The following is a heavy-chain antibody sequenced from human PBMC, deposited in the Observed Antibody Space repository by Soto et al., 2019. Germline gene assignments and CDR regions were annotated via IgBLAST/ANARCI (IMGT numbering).Heavy chain of an antibody. CDR3: AVDSSGWTDYGMDV. CDR2: IYYSGST. CDR1: GGSISSSSYY. J-gene: IGHJ6*02. Sequence: SETLSLTCTVSGGSISSSSYYWGWIRQPPGKGLEWIGSIYYSGSTYYNPSLKSRVTISVDTSKNQFSLKLSSVTAADTAVYYCAVDSSGWTDYGMDVWGQGTTVTVSS. D-gene: IGHD3-22*01. V-gene: IGHV4-39*01.